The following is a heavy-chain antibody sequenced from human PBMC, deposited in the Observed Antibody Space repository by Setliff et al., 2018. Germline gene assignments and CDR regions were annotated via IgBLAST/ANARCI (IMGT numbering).Heavy chain of an antibody. J-gene: IGHJ4*02. CDR3: AGTPALGTSWLSPFDY. Sequence: SETLSLTCALSGGSISSGSYYWSWIRQPAGKGLEWIGLIQSTGNTNYNPSLQSRVTISIDTSKNQFSLKMSSVTAADTAMYYCAGTPALGTSWLSPFDYWGQGTLVTVSS. CDR2: IQSTGNT. D-gene: IGHD5-12*01. V-gene: IGHV4-61*02. CDR1: GGSISSGSYY.